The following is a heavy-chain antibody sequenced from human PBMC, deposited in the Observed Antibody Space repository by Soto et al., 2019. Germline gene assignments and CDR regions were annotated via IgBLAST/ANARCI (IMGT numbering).Heavy chain of an antibody. D-gene: IGHD3-9*01. CDR3: ARASRLRYLDWLFDSNWFDP. Sequence: ASVKVSCKASGYTFTSYYMHWVRQAPGQGLEWMGIINPSGGSTSYAQKFQGRVTMTRDTSTSTVYMELSSLRSEDTAVYYCARASRLRYLDWLFDSNWFDPWGQGTLVTVSS. CDR2: INPSGGST. J-gene: IGHJ5*02. CDR1: GYTFTSYY. V-gene: IGHV1-46*01.